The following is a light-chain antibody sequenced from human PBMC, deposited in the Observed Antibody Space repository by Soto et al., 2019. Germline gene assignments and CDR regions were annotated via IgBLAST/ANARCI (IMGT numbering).Light chain of an antibody. CDR3: QQYENWPPYT. Sequence: EIVLTQSPGTLSLSPGERATLSCRASQNVGSRYLAWYQQKPGQAPRLLIYGTSTRATGIPARFSGSGSGTEFTLTISSLQSEDFAVYYCQQYENWPPYTFGPGTKLEIK. J-gene: IGKJ2*01. CDR2: GTS. CDR1: QNVGSRY. V-gene: IGKV3-15*01.